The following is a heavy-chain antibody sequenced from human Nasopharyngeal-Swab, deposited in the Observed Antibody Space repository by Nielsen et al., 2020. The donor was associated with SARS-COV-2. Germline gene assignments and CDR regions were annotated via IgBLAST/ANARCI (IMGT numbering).Heavy chain of an antibody. CDR3: ARVWSSSWYYFDH. D-gene: IGHD6-13*01. CDR2: ISSSSSTI. CDR1: GFTFSSYS. V-gene: IGHV3-48*04. J-gene: IGHJ4*02. Sequence: GESLKISCAASGFTFSSYSMNWVRQAPGKGLEWVSYISSSSSTIYYADSVKGRFTISRDNAKNTLYLQMNSLRAEDTAVYYCARVWSSSWYYFDHWGQGTLVTVSS.